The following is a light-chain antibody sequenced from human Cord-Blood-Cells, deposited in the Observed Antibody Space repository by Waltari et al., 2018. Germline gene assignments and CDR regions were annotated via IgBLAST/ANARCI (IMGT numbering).Light chain of an antibody. Sequence: QSVLTQPPSASGTPGQRVTISCSGSSSNIGSNYVYWYQQLPGTAPKLLIYRNNQRPSGVPARFSGSKSGTSASLAISGLRSEDEADYYCAAWDDSLSGPGFYVVFGGGTKLTVL. CDR3: AAWDDSLSGPGFYVV. CDR2: RNN. CDR1: SSNIGSNY. V-gene: IGLV1-47*01. J-gene: IGLJ2*01.